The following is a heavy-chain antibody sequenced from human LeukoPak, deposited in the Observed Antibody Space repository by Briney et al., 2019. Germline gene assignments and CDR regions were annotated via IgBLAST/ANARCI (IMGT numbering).Heavy chain of an antibody. CDR2: ISSSSSYI. D-gene: IGHD6-19*01. CDR3: ARVGGSSGWYKIDAFDI. CDR1: GFTFSSYS. J-gene: IGHJ3*02. V-gene: IGHV3-21*01. Sequence: MSGGSLRLSCAASGFTFSSYSMSWVRQAPGKGLEWVSSISSSSSYIYYADSVKGRFTISRDNAKNSLYLQMNSLRAEDTAVYYCARVGGSSGWYKIDAFDIWGQGTMVTVSS.